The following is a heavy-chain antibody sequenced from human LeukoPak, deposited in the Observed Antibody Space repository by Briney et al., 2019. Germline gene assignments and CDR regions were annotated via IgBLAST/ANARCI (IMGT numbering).Heavy chain of an antibody. Sequence: PGGSLRLSCAASGFTFTSYAMNWVRQAPGKGLEWVSTISGSGSSTYYVDSVKGRFTISRDNSKNTLFLEMNSLRAEDTAVYYCAKALTSGWYLDAFNIWGQGTMVTVSS. CDR3: AKALTSGWYLDAFNI. CDR2: ISGSGSST. J-gene: IGHJ3*02. V-gene: IGHV3-23*01. D-gene: IGHD6-19*01. CDR1: GFTFTSYA.